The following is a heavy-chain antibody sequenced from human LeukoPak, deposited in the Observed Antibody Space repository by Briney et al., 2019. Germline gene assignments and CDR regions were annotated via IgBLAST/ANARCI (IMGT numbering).Heavy chain of an antibody. D-gene: IGHD2-15*01. Sequence: PSQTLSLTCTVSGGSISSGSYYWSWIRQPAGKGLEWIGRIYTSGSTNYNPSLKSRVTISVDTSKNQFSLKLSSATAADTAVYYCARARAFRGYCSGGSCYYFDYWGQGTLVTVSS. CDR3: ARARAFRGYCSGGSCYYFDY. CDR2: IYTSGST. CDR1: GGSISSGSYY. J-gene: IGHJ4*02. V-gene: IGHV4-61*02.